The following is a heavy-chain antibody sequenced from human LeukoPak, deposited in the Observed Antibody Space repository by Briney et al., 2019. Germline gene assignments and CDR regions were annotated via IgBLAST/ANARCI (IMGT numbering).Heavy chain of an antibody. D-gene: IGHD2-2*01. J-gene: IGHJ3*01. CDR1: GFTFSSYS. CDR3: AKATDWEIWIVVVPAAG. CDR2: ISGSGGST. V-gene: IGHV3-23*01. Sequence: PGGSLRLSCAASGFTFSSYSMNWVRQAPGKGLEWVSAISGSGGSTYYADSVKGRFTISRDNSKNTLYLQMNSLRAEDTAVYYCAKATDWEIWIVVVPAAGWGQGTMVTVSS.